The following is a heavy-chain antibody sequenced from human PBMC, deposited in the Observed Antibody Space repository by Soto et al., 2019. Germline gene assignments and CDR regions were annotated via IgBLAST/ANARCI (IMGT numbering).Heavy chain of an antibody. CDR1: GYTITSYG. Sequence: ASVTVSCRASGYTITSYGISWVRQAPGQGLEWMGWISAYNGNTNYAQKLQGRVTMTTDTSKNQFSLHLSSVAPEDTAVYYCARVQHPAYFDYWGQGTPVTVSS. CDR3: ARVQHPAYFDY. CDR2: ISAYNGNT. V-gene: IGHV1-18*01. D-gene: IGHD3-10*01. J-gene: IGHJ4*02.